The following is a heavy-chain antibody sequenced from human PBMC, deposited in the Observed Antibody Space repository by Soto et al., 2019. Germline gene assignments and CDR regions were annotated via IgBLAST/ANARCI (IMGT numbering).Heavy chain of an antibody. CDR1: GGTFSSYA. CDR2: IIPIFGTA. CDR3: ASRVRGVIPFPNGHARRNYYYGMDV. D-gene: IGHD3-10*01. J-gene: IGHJ6*02. Sequence: SVKVSCKASGGTFSSYAISWVRQAPGQGLEWMGGIIPIFGTANYAQKFQGRVTITADESTSTAYMELSSLRSEDTAVYYCASRVRGVIPFPNGHARRNYYYGMDVWG. V-gene: IGHV1-69*13.